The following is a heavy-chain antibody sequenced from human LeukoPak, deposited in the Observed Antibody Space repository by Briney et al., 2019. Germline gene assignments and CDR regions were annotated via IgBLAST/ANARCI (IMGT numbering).Heavy chain of an antibody. CDR3: ARGVPSKGFDY. CDR2: MNPNSGNT. V-gene: IGHV1-8*02. Sequence: GASVKVSCKASGYTFTHYAVHWVRQAPGQGLEWMGWMNPNSGNTGYAQKFQGRVTMTRNTSISTAYMELSSLRSEDTAVYYCARGVPSKGFDYWGQGTLVTVSS. CDR1: GYTFTHYA. J-gene: IGHJ4*02.